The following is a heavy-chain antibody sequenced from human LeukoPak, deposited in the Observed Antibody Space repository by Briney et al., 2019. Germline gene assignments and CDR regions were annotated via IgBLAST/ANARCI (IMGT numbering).Heavy chain of an antibody. Sequence: GGSLRFSCAASGFTFSSYGMHWVRQAPGKGLEWVAIIRYDGSNKYYADSVKGRFTISRDNSKNTLYLQMNSLRAEDTVVYYCATVDVRGVTQEYYFDYWDQGTLVTVSS. CDR1: GFTFSSYG. CDR3: ATVDVRGVTQEYYFDY. CDR2: IRYDGSNK. D-gene: IGHD3-10*01. V-gene: IGHV3-30*02. J-gene: IGHJ4*02.